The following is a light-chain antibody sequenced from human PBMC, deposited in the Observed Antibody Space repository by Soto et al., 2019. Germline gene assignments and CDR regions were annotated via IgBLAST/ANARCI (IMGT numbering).Light chain of an antibody. CDR2: YDS. CDR3: QVCDSSSDHPV. V-gene: IGLV3-21*04. CDR1: NIGSKS. Sequence: SYELTQPPSVSVAPGKTARITCGGNNIGSKSVHCYQQKPGQAPVLVIYYDSDRPSGIPERFSGSNSGNTATLTISRVEAGDEADYYCQVCDSSSDHPVFGGGTKLTVL. J-gene: IGLJ2*01.